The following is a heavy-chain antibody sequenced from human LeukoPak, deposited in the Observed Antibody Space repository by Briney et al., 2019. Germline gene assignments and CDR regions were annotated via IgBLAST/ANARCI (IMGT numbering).Heavy chain of an antibody. J-gene: IGHJ6*02. CDR1: GFTFSSYA. CDR3: AKSVAIYFYYGLDV. V-gene: IGHV3-23*01. CDR2: ISRSGGST. Sequence: GGSLRLSCAASGFTFSSYAMNWVRQAPGKGLEWVSAISRSGGSTYYADSVKGRFTISRDNSKNTLYLQMYSLRVEDTAPYYCAKSVAIYFYYGLDVWGQGTTVTVSS. D-gene: IGHD3-3*01.